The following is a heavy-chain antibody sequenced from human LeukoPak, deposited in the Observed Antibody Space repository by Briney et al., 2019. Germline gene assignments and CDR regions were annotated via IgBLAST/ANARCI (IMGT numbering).Heavy chain of an antibody. D-gene: IGHD2-2*01. CDR1: GYAFTSYD. CDR3: ARGNGGIVVVPAAPDY. CDR2: MNPNSGNT. J-gene: IGHJ4*02. Sequence: ASVKVSCKASGYAFTSYDINWVRQATGQGLEWMGWMNPNSGNTGYEQKFQGRVTMTRDTSISTAYMELSSLRFEDTAVYYCARGNGGIVVVPAAPDYWGQGTLVTVSS. V-gene: IGHV1-8*01.